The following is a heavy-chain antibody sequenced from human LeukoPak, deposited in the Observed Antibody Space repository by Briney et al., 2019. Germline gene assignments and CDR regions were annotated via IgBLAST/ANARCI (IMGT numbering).Heavy chain of an antibody. V-gene: IGHV4-59*01. CDR3: ASQDAAGYYFGY. J-gene: IGHJ4*02. D-gene: IGHD6-25*01. Sequence: PSETLSLTCTVSGDSISDYYWSWIRWPPGRGLEWIGYIFYTGSTNHNPSLKSRVTISVDTSKNQFSLKLTSVTPADTAVYYCASQDAAGYYFGYWGQGTLVTVPS. CDR2: IFYTGST. CDR1: GDSISDYY.